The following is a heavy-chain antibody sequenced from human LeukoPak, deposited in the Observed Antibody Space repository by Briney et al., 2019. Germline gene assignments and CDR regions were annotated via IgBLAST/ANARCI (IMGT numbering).Heavy chain of an antibody. J-gene: IGHJ4*02. CDR2: IYHSGST. V-gene: IGHV4-4*02. CDR3: TRATSVATEVY. CDR1: GGSISSSHW. D-gene: IGHD1-1*01. Sequence: SETLSLTCAVSGGSISSSHWWSWVRPPPGKGLEWIGEIYHSGSTNYNPSLKSRVTISVDKSKNQFSLKLSSVTAADTAVYYCTRATSVATEVYWGQGTLVTVSS.